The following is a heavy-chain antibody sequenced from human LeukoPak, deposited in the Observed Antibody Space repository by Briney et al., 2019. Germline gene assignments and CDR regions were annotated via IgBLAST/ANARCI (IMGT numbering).Heavy chain of an antibody. CDR3: ARDCSSTSCVRSFDI. CDR2: IYYSGST. J-gene: IGHJ3*02. CDR1: GGSISSGGYY. V-gene: IGHV4-31*03. D-gene: IGHD2-2*01. Sequence: PSETLSLTCTVSGGSISSGGYYWSWIRQHPGKGLEWIGYIYYSGSTYYNPSLKSRVTISVDTSKNQFSLKLSSVTAADTAVYYCARDCSSTSCVRSFDIWGQGTMVTVSS.